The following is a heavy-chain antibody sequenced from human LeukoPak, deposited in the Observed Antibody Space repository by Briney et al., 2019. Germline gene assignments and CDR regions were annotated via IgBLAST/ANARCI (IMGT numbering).Heavy chain of an antibody. D-gene: IGHD6-6*01. J-gene: IGHJ4*02. CDR1: GSRFTSYW. V-gene: IGHV5-51*01. CDR2: IYPGDSDT. CDR3: ARGGGYSSSALFDY. Sequence: GESLQISCQGSGSRFTSYWIGWVRQLPGKGLEWIGIIYPGDSDTRYSPSFQGQVTISADKSISTAYLQWSSLKASDTAMYYCARGGGYSSSALFDYWGQGTLVTVSS.